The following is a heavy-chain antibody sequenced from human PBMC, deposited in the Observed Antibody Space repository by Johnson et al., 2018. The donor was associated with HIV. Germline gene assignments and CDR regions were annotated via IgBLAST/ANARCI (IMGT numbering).Heavy chain of an antibody. V-gene: IGHV3-30-3*01. J-gene: IGHJ3*02. Sequence: QVQLVESGGGVVQPGRSLRLSCAASGFTFSSYAIHWVRQAPGKGLEWVAVISYDGSNKYYADSVKGRFTISRDNSKNTLYRQMNNLRADDTAVYYCAIDPREGELRGWDDFDIWGQGTLVSVSS. CDR3: AIDPREGELRGWDDFDI. CDR1: GFTFSSYA. D-gene: IGHD3-16*01. CDR2: ISYDGSNK.